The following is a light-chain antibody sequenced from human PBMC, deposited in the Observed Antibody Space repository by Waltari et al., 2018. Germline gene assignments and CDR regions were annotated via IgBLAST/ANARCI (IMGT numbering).Light chain of an antibody. CDR3: QQRSNWPLT. Sequence: EIVLTQSPDPLSLSPGERATLSCRASQRVSSYLAWYQQKRGQAPRLLIYGASNMATGIPAMFSGSGSGTDFTLTISTLEPEDFAVYYCQQRSNWPLTFGGGTKVEIK. J-gene: IGKJ4*01. CDR2: GAS. CDR1: QRVSSY. V-gene: IGKV3-11*01.